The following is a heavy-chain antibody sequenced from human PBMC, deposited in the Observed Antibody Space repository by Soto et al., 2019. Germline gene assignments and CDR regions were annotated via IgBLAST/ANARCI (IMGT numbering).Heavy chain of an antibody. V-gene: IGHV3-33*01. CDR1: GFTFSSYG. D-gene: IGHD4-17*01. CDR3: ARDRVTSAVDAFDI. Sequence: PGGSLRLSCAASGFTFSSYGMHWVRQAPGKGLEWVAVIWYDGSNKYYADSVKGRFTISRDNSKNTLYLQMNSLRAEDTAVYYCARDRVTSAVDAFDIWGQGTMVTVSS. CDR2: IWYDGSNK. J-gene: IGHJ3*02.